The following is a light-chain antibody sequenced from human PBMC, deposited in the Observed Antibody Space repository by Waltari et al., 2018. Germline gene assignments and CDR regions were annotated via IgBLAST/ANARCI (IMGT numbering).Light chain of an antibody. Sequence: DIVLTQSPATLSLSPGERATLACRASPSILKYLAWYQQKPGQAPRLLISDAATRAAGIPARFSGSGSVTEFPLTISSLEAEDSAVYYCQQRFTWPTTFGQGTKVEVK. CDR3: QQRFTWPTT. CDR2: DAA. V-gene: IGKV3-11*01. J-gene: IGKJ1*01. CDR1: PSILKY.